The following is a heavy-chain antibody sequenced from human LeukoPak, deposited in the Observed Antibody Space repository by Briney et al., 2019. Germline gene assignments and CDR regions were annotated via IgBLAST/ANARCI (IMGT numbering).Heavy chain of an antibody. V-gene: IGHV3-48*02. CDR2: ISISSTTI. CDR1: GFTFSSHG. D-gene: IGHD3-10*01. CDR3: ARDRWFGESRYFDY. J-gene: IGHJ4*02. Sequence: GGSLRLSCAASGFTFSSHGMHWVRQAPGKGLEWVSYISISSTTIYYADSVKGRFTISRDNAKNSLYLQMNSLRDEDTAVYYCARDRWFGESRYFDYWGQGTLVTVSS.